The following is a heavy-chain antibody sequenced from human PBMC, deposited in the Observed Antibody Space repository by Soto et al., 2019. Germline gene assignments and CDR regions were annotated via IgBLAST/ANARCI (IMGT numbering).Heavy chain of an antibody. D-gene: IGHD1-26*01. J-gene: IGHJ4*02. CDR3: VRGRYLDF. CDR1: GYTFSSCG. CDR2: ISAYNGYT. V-gene: IGHV1-18*01. Sequence: QVQLVQSGAEVKKPGASVKVACRAYGYTFSSCGISWVRQARGQGLEWVGWISAYNGYTNDVQKFQGRVTMTKDTSTNTAYMELRCLRSDDTAIYYCVRGRYLDFWGQGTLVTVSS.